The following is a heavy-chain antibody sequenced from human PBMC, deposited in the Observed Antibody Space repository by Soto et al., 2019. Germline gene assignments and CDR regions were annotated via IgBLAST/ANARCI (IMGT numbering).Heavy chain of an antibody. D-gene: IGHD3-22*01. J-gene: IGHJ3*02. V-gene: IGHV5-51*01. CDR1: GYSFTNYW. Sequence: PGESLKISCKGSGYSFTNYWIGWVRQMPGKGLEWMGIMYPGDSDTRYSPSFQGQVTISADKSISTAYLQWSSLKASDTAMYYCARRDYYDSSGPGGAFDSWGQRTMVTVSS. CDR2: MYPGDSDT. CDR3: ARRDYYDSSGPGGAFDS.